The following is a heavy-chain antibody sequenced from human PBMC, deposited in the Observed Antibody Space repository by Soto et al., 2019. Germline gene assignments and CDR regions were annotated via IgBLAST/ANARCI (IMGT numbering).Heavy chain of an antibody. Sequence: QVQLVQSGAEVKKPGSSVKVSCKASGDTFSSYAINWIRQAPGQGLEWMGGIIPLFGAGNYAQKFQGRVTITADESTSTVYMELSSLRSVDTAVYYCASPGIAVAGRSVFDYWGQGTPVTVSS. V-gene: IGHV1-69*01. J-gene: IGHJ4*02. D-gene: IGHD6-19*01. CDR2: IIPLFGAG. CDR1: GDTFSSYA. CDR3: ASPGIAVAGRSVFDY.